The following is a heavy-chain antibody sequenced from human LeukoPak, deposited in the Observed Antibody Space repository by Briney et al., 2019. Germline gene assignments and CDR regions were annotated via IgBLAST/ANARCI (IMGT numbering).Heavy chain of an antibody. CDR3: ARGAEYSSGWYWFDP. CDR2: ISSGSSYI. CDR1: GFTFSSYS. D-gene: IGHD6-19*01. J-gene: IGHJ5*02. Sequence: GGSLRLSCAASGFTFSSYSMNWVRQAPGKGLEWVSSISSGSSYIYYADSVKGRFTISRDNAKNSLYLQMNSLRAEDTAVYYCARGAEYSSGWYWFDPWGQGTLVTVSS. V-gene: IGHV3-21*01.